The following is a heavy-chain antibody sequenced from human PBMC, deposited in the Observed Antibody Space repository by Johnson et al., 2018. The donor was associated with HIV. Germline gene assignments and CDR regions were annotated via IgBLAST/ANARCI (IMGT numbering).Heavy chain of an antibody. D-gene: IGHD1-26*01. CDR3: AKDREPASYDAFDV. Sequence: EVQLMESGGGLVQPGGSLRLSCAASGFNFSTFVMSWVRQAPGKGLEWVSSISGSGGGTYYADSVRGRFTISRDNSKNTLYLQMNSLRGDDTAVYYCAKDREPASYDAFDVWGQVTMVTVSS. CDR2: ISGSGGGT. CDR1: GFNFSTFV. V-gene: IGHV3-23*01. J-gene: IGHJ3*01.